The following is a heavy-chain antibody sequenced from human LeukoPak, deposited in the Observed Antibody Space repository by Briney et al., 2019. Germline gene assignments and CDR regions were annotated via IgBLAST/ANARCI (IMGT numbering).Heavy chain of an antibody. CDR3: ARELRGNYDFWSGYYTDDAFDI. CDR1: GGSISSYY. Sequence: KASETLSLTCTVSGGSISSYYWSWIRQPPGKGLEWIGEINHSGSTNYNPSLKSRVTISVDTSKNQFSLKLSSVTAADTAVYYCARELRGNYDFWSGYYTDDAFDIWGQGTMVTVSS. D-gene: IGHD3-3*01. V-gene: IGHV4-34*01. J-gene: IGHJ3*02. CDR2: INHSGST.